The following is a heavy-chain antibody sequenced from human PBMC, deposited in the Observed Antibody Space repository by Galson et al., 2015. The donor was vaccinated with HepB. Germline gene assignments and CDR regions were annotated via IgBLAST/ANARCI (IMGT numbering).Heavy chain of an antibody. CDR2: INTNTGNP. CDR3: AREPSWSGGSIDY. CDR1: GYTFTRFA. V-gene: IGHV7-4-1*02. J-gene: IGHJ4*02. D-gene: IGHD2-15*01. Sequence: SVKVSCKASGYTFTRFAMNWVRQAPGQGLEWMGWINTNTGNPTYAQGFTGRFVFSLDTSVSTAYLQISSLKAEDTAIYYCAREPSWSGGSIDYWGQGTLVTVSS.